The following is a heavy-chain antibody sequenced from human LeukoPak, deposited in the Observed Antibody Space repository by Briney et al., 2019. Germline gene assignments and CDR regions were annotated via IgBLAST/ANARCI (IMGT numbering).Heavy chain of an antibody. CDR2: IYSGGST. CDR1: GFTVSINY. V-gene: IGHV3-66*01. D-gene: IGHD1-26*01. Sequence: PGGSLRLSCAASGFTVSINYMSWVRQAPGKGLEWVSIIYSGGSTYYADSVKGRFTISRDNSKNTLFLQMNSLRAEGTAVYYCARGKVGVYDAFDIWGQGTMVTVSS. J-gene: IGHJ3*02. CDR3: ARGKVGVYDAFDI.